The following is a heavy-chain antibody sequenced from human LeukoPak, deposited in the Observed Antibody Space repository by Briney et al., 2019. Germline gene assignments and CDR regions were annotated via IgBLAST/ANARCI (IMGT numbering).Heavy chain of an antibody. CDR2: MNPNSGAT. V-gene: IGHV1-8*01. CDR3: AREVGIRGHFDY. CDR1: GYTFTSYD. J-gene: IGHJ4*02. D-gene: IGHD1-26*01. Sequence: ASVKVSCKASGYTFTSYDFNWLRQATGQGPEWMGWMNPNSGATGYAQKFQGRITMTRSASINTAYMELTDLRSEDTAVYYCAREVGIRGHFDYWGRGTPVTVSS.